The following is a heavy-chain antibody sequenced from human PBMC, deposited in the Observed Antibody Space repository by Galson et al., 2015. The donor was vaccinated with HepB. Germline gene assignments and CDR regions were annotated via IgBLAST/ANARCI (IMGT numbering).Heavy chain of an antibody. V-gene: IGHV6-1*01. J-gene: IGHJ6*02. D-gene: IGHD5-12*01. Sequence: CAISGDSVSSNSAAWTWIRQSPSRGLEWLRRTYYRSKGFNDYAVSVKSRITVSADTSKNQVSLHLKSVTPGDTAVYYCARGESGASYEYFHNKALDVWGQGTTVTVSS. CDR2: TYYRSKGFN. CDR1: GDSVSSNSAA. CDR3: ARGESGASYEYFHNKALDV.